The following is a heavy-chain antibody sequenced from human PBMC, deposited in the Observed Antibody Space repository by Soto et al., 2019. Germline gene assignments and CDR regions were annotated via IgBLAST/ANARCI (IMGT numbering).Heavy chain of an antibody. D-gene: IGHD3-9*01. Sequence: ASVKVSCKASGYTFTSYGISWVRQAPGQGLEWMGWISVYNGNTNYVQKFQGRATMTTDTSTSTAYMELRSLSSDDTAVYYCAVANYDILTGYSLSGGDDFFDYCGRGTLITVSS. CDR3: AVANYDILTGYSLSGGDDFFDY. CDR2: ISVYNGNT. CDR1: GYTFTSYG. J-gene: IGHJ4*02. V-gene: IGHV1-18*01.